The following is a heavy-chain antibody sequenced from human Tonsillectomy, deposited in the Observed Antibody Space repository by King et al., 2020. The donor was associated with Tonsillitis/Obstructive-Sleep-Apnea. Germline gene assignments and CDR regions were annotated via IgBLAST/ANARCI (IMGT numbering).Heavy chain of an antibody. Sequence: VQLVESGGGLVQPGGSLRLSCSASGFTFRTYGMVWVRQAPGKGLEFVSGLSGIGATTDYADSEQGRFTISTDNSKNTVYLQMSSLRPEDTAVYYCVKVVRHYPYQLLKGIDAFDIWGQGTMVTVSS. CDR1: GFTFRTYG. J-gene: IGHJ3*02. D-gene: IGHD2-2*01. V-gene: IGHV3-64D*06. CDR3: VKVVRHYPYQLLKGIDAFDI. CDR2: LSGIGATT.